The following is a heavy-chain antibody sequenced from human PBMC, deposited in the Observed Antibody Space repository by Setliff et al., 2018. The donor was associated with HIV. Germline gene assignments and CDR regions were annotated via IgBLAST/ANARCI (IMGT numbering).Heavy chain of an antibody. CDR1: GGSIRSGSYY. D-gene: IGHD1-26*01. V-gene: IGHV4-61*02. CDR2: IYTSGST. Sequence: SETLSLTCTVSGGSIRSGSYYWSWIRQPAGKGLEWIGRIYTSGSTNYNPSLKSRVTISVDTSKNQFSLKLSSVTAADTAVYYCASGRFYSGYYYYGMDVWGQGTTVTVSS. J-gene: IGHJ6*02. CDR3: ASGRFYSGYYYYGMDV.